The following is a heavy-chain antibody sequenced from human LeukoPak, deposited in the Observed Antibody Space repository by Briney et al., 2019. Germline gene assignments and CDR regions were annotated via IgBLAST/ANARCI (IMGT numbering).Heavy chain of an antibody. V-gene: IGHV3-21*01. CDR1: GFTFSSYS. D-gene: IGHD6-19*01. CDR2: ISSSSSYI. J-gene: IGHJ4*02. CDR3: ARVGIAVPGIDY. Sequence: PGGSLRLSCAASGFTFSSYSMNWVRQAPGKGLEWVSSISSSSSYIYYADSVKGRFTISRDNAKNSLYLQMNSVTAEDTAVYYCARVGIAVPGIDYWGQGSLVTVSS.